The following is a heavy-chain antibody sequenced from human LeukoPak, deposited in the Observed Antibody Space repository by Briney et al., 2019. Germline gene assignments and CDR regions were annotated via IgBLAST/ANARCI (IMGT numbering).Heavy chain of an antibody. J-gene: IGHJ4*02. CDR2: ISSSSSYI. CDR1: GFTFSSYS. CDR3: ASAPFGTSYNRTDY. D-gene: IGHD5-24*01. V-gene: IGHV3-21*01. Sequence: GGSLRLSCAASGFTFSSYSMKWVRQAAGKGLEWVSSISSSSSYIYYADSVKGRFTISRDNAKNSLYLQMNSLRAEDTAVYYCASAPFGTSYNRTDYWGQGTLVTVSS.